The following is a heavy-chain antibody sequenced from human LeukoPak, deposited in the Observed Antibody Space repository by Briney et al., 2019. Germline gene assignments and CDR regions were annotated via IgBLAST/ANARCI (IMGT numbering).Heavy chain of an antibody. J-gene: IGHJ3*02. CDR2: ISGSGGST. Sequence: GGSLRLSCAASGFTFSSYAMSWVRQAPGKGLEWVSVISGSGGSTYYADSVKGRFTVSRDNSKNTLYLQMNSPRADDTAVYYCAPYLDREGAFDIWGQGTMVTVSS. CDR1: GFTFSSYA. V-gene: IGHV3-23*01. CDR3: APYLDREGAFDI. D-gene: IGHD2-2*03.